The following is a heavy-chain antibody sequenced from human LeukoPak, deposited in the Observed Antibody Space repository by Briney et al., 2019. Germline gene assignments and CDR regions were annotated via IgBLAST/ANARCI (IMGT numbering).Heavy chain of an antibody. CDR3: ARSYSRSYYRTFDY. D-gene: IGHD3-10*01. V-gene: IGHV4-59*01. Sequence: SETLSLTCRVLGGSISNYYWSWIRQPPGKGLEWIGYIYYSGSTNYNPSLKSRVTISVDTSKNQFSLKLTSVTAADTAVYYCARSYSRSYYRTFDYWGQGTLVTVSS. CDR2: IYYSGST. J-gene: IGHJ4*02. CDR1: GGSISNYY.